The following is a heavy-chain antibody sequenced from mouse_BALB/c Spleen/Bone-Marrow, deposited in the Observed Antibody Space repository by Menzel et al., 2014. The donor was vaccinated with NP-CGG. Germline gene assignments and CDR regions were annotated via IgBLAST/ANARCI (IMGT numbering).Heavy chain of an antibody. CDR3: ARYWDAY. Sequence: QVQLQQSGAEPAKPGASVKMSCKVSDYTFTSYWIHWVKQRPGQGLEWIGYIDPRTANTEYSQKFKDKATLTADKSSSTAYMQLSSLTSEDSAVYYCARYWDAYWGQGTLVTVSA. D-gene: IGHD4-1*01. J-gene: IGHJ3*01. CDR2: IDPRTANT. CDR1: DYTFTSYW. V-gene: IGHV1-7*01.